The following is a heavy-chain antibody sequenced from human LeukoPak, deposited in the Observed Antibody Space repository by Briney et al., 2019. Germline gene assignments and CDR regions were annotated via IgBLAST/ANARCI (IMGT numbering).Heavy chain of an antibody. V-gene: IGHV3-9*01. CDR1: GFTFDDYA. D-gene: IGHD3-10*01. J-gene: IGHJ3*02. CDR2: ISWNSGSI. CDR3: ATRSEWAFRGAFDI. Sequence: PGRSLRLSCAASGFTFDDYAMHWVRQAPGKGLEWVSGISWNSGSIGYADSVKGRFTISRDNSKNTLYLQMNSLRAEDTAVYYCATRSEWAFRGAFDIWGQGTMVTVSS.